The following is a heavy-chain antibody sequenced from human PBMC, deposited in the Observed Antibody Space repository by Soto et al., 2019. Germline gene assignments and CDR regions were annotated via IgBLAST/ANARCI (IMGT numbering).Heavy chain of an antibody. CDR3: AGGGDVNYCHGMDV. CDR2: ISGYNGKT. V-gene: IGHV1-18*01. D-gene: IGHD5-12*01. CDR1: GYTFTSYG. J-gene: IGHJ6*02. Sequence: QVQLVQSGGEVKKPGASVKLSCTASGYTFTSYGISWVRQAPGQGLEWMGWISGYNGKTNYAQNVQGRVTMTTDTSTRTAYMDRRSLRSDDAAVYYCAGGGDVNYCHGMDVWGQGTTVTVSS.